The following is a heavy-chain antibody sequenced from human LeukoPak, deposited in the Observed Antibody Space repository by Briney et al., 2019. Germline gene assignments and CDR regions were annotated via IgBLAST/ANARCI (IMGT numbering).Heavy chain of an antibody. J-gene: IGHJ4*02. CDR2: ISSDGSTI. V-gene: IGHV3-48*03. Sequence: TGGSLRLSCAASGFSFRSYEMNWVRQAPGKGLEWVSYISSDGSTIHYADSVKGRFTISRDNAKNSLYLQMNSLRAEDTAIYYCARDIEGDSSFSGLFCSFDYWGQGTLVTVSS. CDR3: ARDIEGDSSFSGLFCSFDY. D-gene: IGHD2-15*01. CDR1: GFSFRSYE.